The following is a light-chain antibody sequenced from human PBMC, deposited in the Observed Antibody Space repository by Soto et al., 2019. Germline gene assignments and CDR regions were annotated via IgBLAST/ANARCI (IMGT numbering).Light chain of an antibody. V-gene: IGKV3-15*01. CDR1: QSVFSS. Sequence: EIVMTQSPATLSVSPGERATLSCRASQSVFSSLAWYQQKPGQAPRLLIYGAATRATGIPARFSGGGSGTEFTLTISSLQSEDFAVYYCQQYHQWPAFGRGTK. J-gene: IGKJ1*01. CDR2: GAA. CDR3: QQYHQWPA.